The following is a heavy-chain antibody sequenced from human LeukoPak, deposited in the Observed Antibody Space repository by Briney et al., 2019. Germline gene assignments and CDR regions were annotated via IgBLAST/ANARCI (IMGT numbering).Heavy chain of an antibody. V-gene: IGHV4-38-2*02. CDR2: IYHSGST. J-gene: IGHJ5*02. D-gene: IGHD6-6*01. CDR3: ARISIAARHNWFDP. Sequence: PSETLSLICTVSGFSISSGYYWGWIRQPPEKGLEWIGSIYHSGSTYYNPSLKSRVTISVDTSKNQFSLKLSSVTAADTAVYYCARISIAARHNWFDPWGQGTLVTVSS. CDR1: GFSISSGYY.